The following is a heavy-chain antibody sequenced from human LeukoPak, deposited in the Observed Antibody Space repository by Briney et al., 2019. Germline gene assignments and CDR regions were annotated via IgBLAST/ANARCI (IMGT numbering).Heavy chain of an antibody. J-gene: IGHJ3*02. CDR2: IYYSGST. V-gene: IGHV4-30-4*08. Sequence: SESLSLTCTVSGGSISSSSYYWGWIRQPPGKGLEWIGYIYYSGSTYYNPSLKSRVTISVDTSKNQFSLKLSSVTAADTAVYYCASAPSDILTGYYLDDAFDIWGQGTMVTVSS. CDR1: GGSISSSSYY. CDR3: ASAPSDILTGYYLDDAFDI. D-gene: IGHD3-9*01.